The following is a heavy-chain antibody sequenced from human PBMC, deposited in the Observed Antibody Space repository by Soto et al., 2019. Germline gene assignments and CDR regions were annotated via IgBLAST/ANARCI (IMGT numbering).Heavy chain of an antibody. V-gene: IGHV3-33*01. D-gene: IGHD3-3*01. J-gene: IGHJ3*02. CDR3: AREGGFGKKLRFLGVIDAFDI. CDR1: GFTFSSYG. Sequence: PGGSLRLSCAASGFTFSSYGMHWVRQAPGKGLEWVAVIWYDGSNKYYADSVKGRFTISRDNSKNTLYLQMNSLRAEDTAVYYCAREGGFGKKLRFLGVIDAFDIWGQGTMVTVSS. CDR2: IWYDGSNK.